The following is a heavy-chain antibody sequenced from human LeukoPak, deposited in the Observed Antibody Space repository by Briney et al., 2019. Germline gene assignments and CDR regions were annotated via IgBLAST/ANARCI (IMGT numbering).Heavy chain of an antibody. CDR2: ISLEGGNI. CDR3: AKDTADYCALGTCSGGFDS. Sequence: GGSLRLSCAASGFIFDDDVMHWVRQVPGEGLEWVSRISLEGGNIYYADSVKVRFTISRDKSKNSLYLQMNSLKTEDTALYYCAKDTADYCALGTCSGGFDSWGQGTLVTVSS. CDR1: GFIFDDDV. J-gene: IGHJ4*02. D-gene: IGHD3-10*02. V-gene: IGHV3-43*01.